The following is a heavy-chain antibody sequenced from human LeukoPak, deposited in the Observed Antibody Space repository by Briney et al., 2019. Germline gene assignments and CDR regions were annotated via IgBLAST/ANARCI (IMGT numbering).Heavy chain of an antibody. CDR3: VSFYETY. CDR2: INSDGSWT. J-gene: IGHJ4*02. Sequence: GGSLRLSCAASEFTFSSYSMNWVRQAPGKGLVWVSHINSDGSWTSYADSVKGRFTISKDNAKNTVYLQMNSLRAEDTAVYYCVSFYETYWGRGTLVTVSS. CDR1: EFTFSSYS. V-gene: IGHV3-74*01. D-gene: IGHD2/OR15-2a*01.